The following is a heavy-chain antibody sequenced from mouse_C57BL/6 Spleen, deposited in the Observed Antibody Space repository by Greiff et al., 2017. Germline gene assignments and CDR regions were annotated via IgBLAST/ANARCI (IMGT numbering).Heavy chain of an antibody. J-gene: IGHJ4*01. CDR2: INPNYGTT. CDR1: GYSFTDYN. D-gene: IGHD4-1*01. V-gene: IGHV1-39*01. CDR3: ARGLTGTLYAMDD. Sequence: VQLQQSGPELVKPGASVKISCKASGYSFTDYNMNWVKQSNGKSLEWIGVINPNYGTTSYNQKFNGQPTLTVDQSSSTAYMQLNSLTSADYAVYYCARGLTGTLYAMDDWGQGTSVTVSS.